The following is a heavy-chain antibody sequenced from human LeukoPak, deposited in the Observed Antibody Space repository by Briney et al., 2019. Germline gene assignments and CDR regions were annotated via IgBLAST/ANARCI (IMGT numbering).Heavy chain of an antibody. CDR1: GFTFSSYA. D-gene: IGHD6-19*01. J-gene: IGHJ4*02. V-gene: IGHV3-30-3*01. CDR3: ARVNSGWYSGFDY. Sequence: PGGSLRLSCAASGFTFSSYAMHWVRQAPGEGLEWVAVISYDGSNKYYADSVKGRLTISRDNSKNTLYLQMNSLRAEDTAVYYCARVNSGWYSGFDYWGQGTLVTVSS. CDR2: ISYDGSNK.